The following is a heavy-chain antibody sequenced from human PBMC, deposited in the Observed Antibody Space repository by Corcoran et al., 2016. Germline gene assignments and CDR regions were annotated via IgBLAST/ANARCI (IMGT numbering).Heavy chain of an antibody. CDR1: GYTFTSYD. Sequence: QVQLVQSGAEVKKPGASVKVSCKASGYTFTSYDINWVRQATGQGLEWMGWMNPNSGNTGYAQKFQGRVTMTRNNSISTAYMEMSSLRYEDTDVYYCARRSSIWYCWLVFDYWCHGTLVTVSS. CDR3: ARRSSIWYCWLVFDY. V-gene: IGHV1-8*01. CDR2: MNPNSGNT. J-gene: IGHJ4*01. D-gene: IGHD6-13*01.